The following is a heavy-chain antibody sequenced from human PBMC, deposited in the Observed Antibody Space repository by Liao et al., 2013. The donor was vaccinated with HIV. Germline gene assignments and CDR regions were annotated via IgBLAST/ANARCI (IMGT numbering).Heavy chain of an antibody. CDR3: ARDGSLWGGYYVY. Sequence: QVQLQESGPGLVKVSETLSLTCSVSVSGDSIINYYWSWIRQPAGKGLEWIGRLFAGGSTNYNPSLKSRVSMSADTSKNQFSLTLTSVTAADTAMYYCARDGSLWGGYYVYWGHGTLVTVSS. V-gene: IGHV4-4*07. D-gene: IGHD3-3*01. CDR2: LFAGGST. CDR1: GDSIINYY. J-gene: IGHJ4*01.